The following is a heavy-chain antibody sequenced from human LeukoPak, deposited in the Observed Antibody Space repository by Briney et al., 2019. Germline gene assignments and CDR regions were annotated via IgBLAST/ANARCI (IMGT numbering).Heavy chain of an antibody. CDR3: ARLRYFDWKLPRRNWFDP. D-gene: IGHD3-9*01. CDR1: GYTFTSYG. CDR2: ISAYNGNT. V-gene: IGHV1-18*01. Sequence: ASVKVSCKDSGYTFTSYGISWVRQAPGQGLEWMGWISAYNGNTNYAQKLQGRVTMTTDTSTSTAYMELSSLRSDDTAVYYCARLRYFDWKLPRRNWFDPWGQGTLVTVSA. J-gene: IGHJ5*02.